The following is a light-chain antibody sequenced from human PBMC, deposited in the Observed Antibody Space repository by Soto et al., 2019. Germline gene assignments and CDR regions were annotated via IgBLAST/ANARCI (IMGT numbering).Light chain of an antibody. CDR2: GAS. J-gene: IGKJ5*01. Sequence: EIVLTPSPGTLSSSAGDRATRSCRASQSVSSNLAWYQQTNGQAPRILIYGASTRDTGIPARFSGTGSETDFTLTISGLQSEDAEVYYCQQYNNWPFSFGQGTRLEI. CDR3: QQYNNWPFS. V-gene: IGKV3-15*01. CDR1: QSVSSN.